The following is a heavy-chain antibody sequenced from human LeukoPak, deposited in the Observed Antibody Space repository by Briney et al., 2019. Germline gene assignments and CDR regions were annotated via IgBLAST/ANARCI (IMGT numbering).Heavy chain of an antibody. D-gene: IGHD6-13*01. V-gene: IGHV1-3*01. J-gene: IGHJ1*01. CDR3: ARDPPIAAAGTEYFQH. CDR1: GYTFTSYA. CDR2: INAGNGNT. Sequence: ASVKVSCKASGYTFTSYAMHWVRQAPGQRLEWMGWINAGNGNTKYSQKFQGRVTITRDTSASTAYMELRSLRSDDTAVYYCARDPPIAAAGTEYFQHWGQGTLVTVSS.